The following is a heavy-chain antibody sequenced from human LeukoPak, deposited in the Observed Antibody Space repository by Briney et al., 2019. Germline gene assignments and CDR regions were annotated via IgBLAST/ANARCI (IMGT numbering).Heavy chain of an antibody. J-gene: IGHJ4*02. CDR2: IRADAVTT. Sequence: HPGGSLRLSCAASGFTFSSYGMSWVRQAPGKGLEWVSGIRADAVTTYYADSVKGRFIISRDNSKNTVYLQMNSLSAEDAAVYYCVKDDGWVQYANWGQGTLVTVSS. CDR1: GFTFSSYG. CDR3: VKDDGWVQYAN. D-gene: IGHD5-24*01. V-gene: IGHV3-23*01.